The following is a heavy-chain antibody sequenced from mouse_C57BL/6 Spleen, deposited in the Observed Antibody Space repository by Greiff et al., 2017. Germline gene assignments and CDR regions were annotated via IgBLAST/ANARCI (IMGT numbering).Heavy chain of an antibody. Sequence: QVQLQKPGAELVRPGSSVKLSCKASGYTFTSYWMDWVKQRPGQGLEWIGNIYPSDSETHYNQKFKDKATLTVEKSSSTAYMQLSSLTSEDSAVYYCARKVINWAFFDYWGQGTTLTVSS. CDR3: ARKVINWAFFDY. J-gene: IGHJ2*01. CDR1: GYTFTSYW. CDR2: IYPSDSET. D-gene: IGHD4-1*02. V-gene: IGHV1-61*01.